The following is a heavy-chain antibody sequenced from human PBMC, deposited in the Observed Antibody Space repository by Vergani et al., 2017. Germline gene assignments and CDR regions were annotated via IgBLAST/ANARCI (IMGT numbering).Heavy chain of an antibody. J-gene: IGHJ4*02. CDR1: GFTFSSYW. CDR2: IKQDGSEK. D-gene: IGHD3-10*01. CDR3: ARDITMVRGPNEGGFDY. V-gene: IGHV3-7*01. Sequence: EVQLVESGGGLVQPGGSLRLSCAASGFTFSSYWMSWVRQAPGKGLGWVANIKQDGSEKYYVDSVKGRFTISRDNAKNSLYLQMNSLRAEDTAVYYCARDITMVRGPNEGGFDYWGQGTLVTVSS.